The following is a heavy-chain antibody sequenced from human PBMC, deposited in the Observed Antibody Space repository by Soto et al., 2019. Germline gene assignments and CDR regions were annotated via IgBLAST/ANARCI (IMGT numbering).Heavy chain of an antibody. V-gene: IGHV1-18*04. Sequence: ASVKVSCKASGYTSADFGISWVRQAPGQGLEWMGWVSGNNGASNPAPKVQGRITMTLDTSTGVSYMALRSLRSDDTAIYYFLRDKKHFRPNANRFTSWAQGPLVSAS. CDR3: LRDKKHFRPNANRFTS. CDR2: VSGNNGAS. J-gene: IGHJ5*01. CDR1: GYTSADFG.